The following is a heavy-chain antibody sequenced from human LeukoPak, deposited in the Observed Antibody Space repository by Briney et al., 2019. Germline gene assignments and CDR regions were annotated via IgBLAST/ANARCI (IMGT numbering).Heavy chain of an antibody. D-gene: IGHD6-13*01. CDR3: ARVVEIYSSTDAFDI. Sequence: GASVKVSCKASGYTFTSYYMHWVRQAPGQGLEWMGIINPSGGSTSYAQNFQGRVSMTRDTSTSTVYMELSSLRSEDTAVYYCARVVEIYSSTDAFDIWGQGTMVTVSS. V-gene: IGHV1-46*01. J-gene: IGHJ3*02. CDR2: INPSGGST. CDR1: GYTFTSYY.